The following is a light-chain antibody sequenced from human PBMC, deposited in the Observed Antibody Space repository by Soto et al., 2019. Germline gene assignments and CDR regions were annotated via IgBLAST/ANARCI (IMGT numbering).Light chain of an antibody. J-gene: IGKJ4*01. CDR2: WAS. CDR3: QHYYNSPA. Sequence: DIVMTQSPDSLAVSQGERVTINCKSSQSGLDNSNKKNYLAWYQQKPGQPPKVLIYWASIRESGVPGSFSGHGSGTDFTLTISSQQAEDVAVYYCQHYYNSPAFGGGTKVEIK. CDR1: QSGLDNSNKKNY. V-gene: IGKV4-1*01.